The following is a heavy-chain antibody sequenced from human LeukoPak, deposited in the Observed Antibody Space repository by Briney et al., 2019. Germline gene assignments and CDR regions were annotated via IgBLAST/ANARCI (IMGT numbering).Heavy chain of an antibody. J-gene: IGHJ4*02. V-gene: IGHV3-23*01. CDR1: GFTFSSYA. CDR3: AKYGGLYYFGY. Sequence: PGGSLRLSCAASGFTFSSYAMSWVRQAPGKGLEWVSALSGSGGSTYYADSVKGRFTISRDNSKHTLYLQMNSLRAEDTAVYYCAKYGGLYYFGYCGQGALVTVSS. D-gene: IGHD4-23*01. CDR2: LSGSGGST.